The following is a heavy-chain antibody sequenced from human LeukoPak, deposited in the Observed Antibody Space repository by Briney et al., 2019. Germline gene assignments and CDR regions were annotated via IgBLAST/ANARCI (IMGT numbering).Heavy chain of an antibody. V-gene: IGHV4-59*08. CDR1: GGSISSYY. CDR3: ARHEVVGTYYDFWSGSLQVGGGYDAFDI. Sequence: SETLSLTCTVSGGSISSYYWSWIRQPPGKGLEWIGYIYYSGSTNYNPSLKSRVTISVDTSKNQFSLKLSSVTAADTAVYYCARHEVVGTYYDFWSGSLQVGGGYDAFDIWGQGTMITVSS. CDR2: IYYSGST. D-gene: IGHD3-3*01. J-gene: IGHJ3*02.